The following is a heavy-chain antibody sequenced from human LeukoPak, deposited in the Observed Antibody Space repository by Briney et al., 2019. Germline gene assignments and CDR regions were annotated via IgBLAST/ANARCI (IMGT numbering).Heavy chain of an antibody. D-gene: IGHD3-22*01. CDR1: GGSISSSNW. J-gene: IGHJ4*02. CDR3: ARDIGRVYYYYSSGRPNDY. Sequence: SETLSLTCAVSGGSISSSNWWSWVRQPPGKGLEWIGEIYHSGSTNYNPSPKSRVTISVDKSKNQFSLKLSSVTAADTAVYYCARDIGRVYYYYSSGRPNDYWGQGTLVTVSS. CDR2: IYHSGST. V-gene: IGHV4-4*02.